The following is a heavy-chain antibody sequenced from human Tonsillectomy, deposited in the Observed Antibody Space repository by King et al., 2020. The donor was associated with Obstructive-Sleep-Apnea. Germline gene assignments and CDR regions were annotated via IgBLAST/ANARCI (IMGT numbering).Heavy chain of an antibody. CDR3: ARPYSSTWYFFDY. CDR1: GFTFSSSW. J-gene: IGHJ4*02. Sequence: EVQLVESGGGLVQPGGSLRLSCAASGFTFSSSWMHWVRQAPGKGLVWVSRINSDGTSTNYADSVKGRFTISRDNAKNMVYLQMNSLRVEDTAVYYCARPYSSTWYFFDYWGQGTLVTVSS. CDR2: INSDGTST. D-gene: IGHD6-13*01. V-gene: IGHV3-74*01.